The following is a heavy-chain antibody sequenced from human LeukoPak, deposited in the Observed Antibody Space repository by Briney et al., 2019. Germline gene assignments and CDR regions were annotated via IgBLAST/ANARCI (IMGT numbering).Heavy chain of an antibody. V-gene: IGHV4-34*01. D-gene: IGHD3-22*01. J-gene: IGHJ4*02. CDR2: INHSGST. Sequence: YGGSXSGYYWSWIRQPPGKGLEWIGEINHSGSTNYNPSLKSRVTISVDTSKNQFSLKLSSVTAADTAVYYCAXDFSDSSGPSDYWGQGTLVTVSS. CDR3: AXDFSDSSGPSDY. CDR1: GGSXSGYY.